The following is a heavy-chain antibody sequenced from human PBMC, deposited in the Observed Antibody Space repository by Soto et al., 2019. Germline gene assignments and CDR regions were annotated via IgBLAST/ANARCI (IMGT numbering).Heavy chain of an antibody. CDR3: ARDHDWAFDL. V-gene: IGHV3-48*01. D-gene: IGHD3-9*01. CDR1: GFTFSNYA. J-gene: IGHJ3*01. CDR2: ISRTDEI. Sequence: LVESGGGLVQPGGSLRLSCAASGFTFSNYAMNWVRQAPGKGLEWVSYISRTDEIHYTDSVKGRFTVSRDDAKNSLFLQMNSLRAEDTAVDYCARDHDWAFDLWGQGTLVTVSS.